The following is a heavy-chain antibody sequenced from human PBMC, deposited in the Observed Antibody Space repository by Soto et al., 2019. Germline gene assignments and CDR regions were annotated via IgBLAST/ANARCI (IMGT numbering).Heavy chain of an antibody. CDR3: ARRTNYYGSGSYYSLSPNWFDP. V-gene: IGHV4-59*08. CDR1: GNSISSYY. D-gene: IGHD3-10*01. Sequence: PSETLSLTSTVSGNSISSYYWSWIRQPPGKGLEWIGYIYYSGSTNYNPSLKSRVTISVDTSKNQFSLKLSSVTAADTAVYYCARRTNYYGSGSYYSLSPNWFDPWGQGTLVTVSS. CDR2: IYYSGST. J-gene: IGHJ5*02.